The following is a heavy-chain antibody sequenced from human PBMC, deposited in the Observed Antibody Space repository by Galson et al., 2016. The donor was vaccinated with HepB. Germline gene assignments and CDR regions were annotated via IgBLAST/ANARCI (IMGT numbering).Heavy chain of an antibody. CDR3: VNLGTTRT. J-gene: IGHJ5*02. D-gene: IGHD1-26*01. V-gene: IGHV3-74*01. CDR2: INSDGSTT. CDR1: GFTFSSYW. Sequence: SLRLSCAASGFTFSSYWMHWVRQAPGKGLVWVSRINSDGSTTHYADSVKGRFTISRDNAKITLYLQMNNLRAEDTAVYYCVNLGTTRTWGQGTQVTVSS.